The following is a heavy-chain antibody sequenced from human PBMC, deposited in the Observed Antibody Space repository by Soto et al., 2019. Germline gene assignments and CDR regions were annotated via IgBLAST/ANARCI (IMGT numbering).Heavy chain of an antibody. CDR1: GFTFSIYA. J-gene: IGHJ3*01. Sequence: EKQLVESGGALAQPGGSLRLSCVGSGFTFSIYALTWVRQAPGKGLEWVSLITNNGDTTFFGDSVKGRFSISRDNSKKTLYLQLDNLRAEDTAVYYCAMSAGYGGAFDVWGQGTMVAVSS. CDR3: AMSAGYGGAFDV. D-gene: IGHD5-12*01. V-gene: IGHV3-23*04. CDR2: ITNNGDTT.